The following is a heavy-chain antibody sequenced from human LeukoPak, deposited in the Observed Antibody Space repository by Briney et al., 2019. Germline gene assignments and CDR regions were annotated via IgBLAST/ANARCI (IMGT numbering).Heavy chain of an antibody. D-gene: IGHD6-19*01. J-gene: IGHJ4*02. Sequence: PGGSLRLSCAASGFTFNDYGMSWVRQAPGKGLEWVSGINWNGGSTGYADSVKGRFTISRDNAKNSLYLQMNSLRAEDTALYYCARGNSGWSLSPHLGYYFDYWGQGTLVTVSS. CDR3: ARGNSGWSLSPHLGYYFDY. V-gene: IGHV3-20*04. CDR2: INWNGGST. CDR1: GFTFNDYG.